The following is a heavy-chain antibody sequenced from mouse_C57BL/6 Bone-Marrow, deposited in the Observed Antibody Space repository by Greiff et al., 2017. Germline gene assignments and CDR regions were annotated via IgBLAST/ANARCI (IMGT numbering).Heavy chain of an antibody. CDR1: GFNIKDDY. CDR2: IDPENGDT. V-gene: IGHV14-4*01. J-gene: IGHJ2*01. CDR3: TTTVFDY. Sequence: DVQLVESGAELVRPGASVKLSCTASGFNIKDDYMHWVKQRPEQGLEWIGWIDPENGDTEYASKFQGKATITADTSSNTAYLQLSSLTSEDTAVYYCTTTVFDYWGQGTTLTVSS. D-gene: IGHD1-1*01.